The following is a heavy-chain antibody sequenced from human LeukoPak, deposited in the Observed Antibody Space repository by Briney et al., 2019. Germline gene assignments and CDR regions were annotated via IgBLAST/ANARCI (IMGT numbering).Heavy chain of an antibody. D-gene: IGHD1-26*01. Sequence: GGPLRLSCTASGFTFSRYDMHWVPQAPGKGLEWVAFIWSDGSNQYYADSVKGRFTISRDNSKNTLYLQTNSLRAEDTAVYYCARGRSGSHPHYFDCWGQGTLVTVSS. CDR3: ARGRSGSHPHYFDC. CDR2: IWSDGSNQ. J-gene: IGHJ4*02. V-gene: IGHV3-33*01. CDR1: GFTFSRYD.